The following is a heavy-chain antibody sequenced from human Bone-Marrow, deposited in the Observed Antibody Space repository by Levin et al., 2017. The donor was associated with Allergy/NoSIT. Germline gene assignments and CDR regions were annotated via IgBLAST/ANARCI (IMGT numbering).Heavy chain of an antibody. CDR3: AKDSDYGDYSLGFDP. V-gene: IGHV3-9*01. CDR1: GFTFDDYA. D-gene: IGHD4-17*01. J-gene: IGHJ5*02. Sequence: SLKISCAASGFTFDDYAMHWVRQAPGKGLEWVSGISWNSGSIGYADSVKGRFTISRDNAKNSLYLQMNSLRAEDTALYYCAKDSDYGDYSLGFDPWGQGTLVTVSS. CDR2: ISWNSGSI.